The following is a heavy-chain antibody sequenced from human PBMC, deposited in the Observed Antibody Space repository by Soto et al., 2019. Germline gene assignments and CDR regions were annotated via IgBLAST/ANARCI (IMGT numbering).Heavy chain of an antibody. D-gene: IGHD1-1*01. CDR2: INHSGST. Sequence: PSETLSLTCAVYGGSFSGYYWSWIRQPPGKGLEWIGEINHSGSTNYNPSLKSRVTISVDTSKNQFSLKLSSVTAADTAVYYCARAKAAVRATGTTFSYYYYGMDVWGQGTTVTV. CDR3: ARAKAAVRATGTTFSYYYYGMDV. J-gene: IGHJ6*02. CDR1: GGSFSGYY. V-gene: IGHV4-34*01.